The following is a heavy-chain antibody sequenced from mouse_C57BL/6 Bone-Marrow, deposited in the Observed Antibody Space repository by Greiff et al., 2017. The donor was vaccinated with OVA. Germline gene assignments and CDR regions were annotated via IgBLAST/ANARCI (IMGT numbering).Heavy chain of an antibody. CDR3: ARSPYYYGSSIDY. V-gene: IGHV1-81*01. J-gene: IGHJ2*01. D-gene: IGHD1-1*01. Sequence: QVQLQQSGAELARPGASVKLSCKASGYTFTSYGISWVKQRTGQGLEWIGEIYPRSGNTYYNEKLKGKTTLPADKSSSTAYMELRSLTSEDSAVYFCARSPYYYGSSIDYWGQGTTLTVSS. CDR1: GYTFTSYG. CDR2: IYPRSGNT.